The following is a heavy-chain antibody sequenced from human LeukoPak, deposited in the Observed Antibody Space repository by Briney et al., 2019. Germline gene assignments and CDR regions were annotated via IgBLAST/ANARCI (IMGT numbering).Heavy chain of an antibody. CDR3: ARARDYCSGGSCYSGSFYYYYMDV. V-gene: IGHV4-59*01. J-gene: IGHJ6*03. CDR2: IYYSGST. CDR1: GGSISSYY. D-gene: IGHD2-15*01. Sequence: SETLSLTCTVSGGSISSYYWSWIRQPPGKGLEWIGYIYYSGSTNYNPSLKSRVTISVDTSKNQFSPKLSSVTAADTAVYYCARARDYCSGGSCYSGSFYYYYMDVWGKGTTVTVSS.